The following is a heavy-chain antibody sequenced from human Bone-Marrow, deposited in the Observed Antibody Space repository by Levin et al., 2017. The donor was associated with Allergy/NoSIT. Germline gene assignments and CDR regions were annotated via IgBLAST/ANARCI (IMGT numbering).Heavy chain of an antibody. Sequence: SQTLSLTCAISGDSVSSDSAAWDWIRQSPSRGLEWLGRTYYRSKWYNDYAVSVKSRISINPDTSKNQFSLQLNSVTPEDTAVYYCARAPTLVRGKDAFDIWGQGTMVTVSS. J-gene: IGHJ3*02. CDR2: TYYRSKWYN. V-gene: IGHV6-1*01. CDR3: ARAPTLVRGKDAFDI. D-gene: IGHD3-10*01. CDR1: GDSVSSDSAA.